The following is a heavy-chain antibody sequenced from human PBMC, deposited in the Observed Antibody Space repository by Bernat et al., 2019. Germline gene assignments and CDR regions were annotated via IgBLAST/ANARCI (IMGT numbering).Heavy chain of an antibody. CDR3: ARGVVAATLDY. CDR2: ISYDGSNK. V-gene: IGHV3-30-3*01. D-gene: IGHD2-15*01. J-gene: IGHJ4*02. Sequence: VQLVESGGGLVQPGGALRLSCAASGFTFSSYAMHWVRQAPGKGMEWVEVISYDGSNKYYTDSVKGRFTISRDNSTNTLYLQMNSLRAEDTAVYYCARGVVAATLDYWGQGTLVTVSS. CDR1: GFTFSSYA.